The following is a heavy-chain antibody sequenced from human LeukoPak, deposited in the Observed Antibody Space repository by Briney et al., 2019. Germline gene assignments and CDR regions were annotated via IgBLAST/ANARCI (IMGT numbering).Heavy chain of an antibody. D-gene: IGHD6-13*01. CDR1: GGSISSYY. V-gene: IGHV4-4*09. Sequence: PSETLSLTGTVSGGSISSYYWSWIRQPPGKGLEWIGYIYTSGSTNYNPSLKSRVTISVDTSKNQFSLKLSSVTAADTAVYYCARSVAAGTPTYYYYMDVWGKGTTVTVSS. J-gene: IGHJ6*03. CDR2: IYTSGST. CDR3: ARSVAAGTPTYYYYMDV.